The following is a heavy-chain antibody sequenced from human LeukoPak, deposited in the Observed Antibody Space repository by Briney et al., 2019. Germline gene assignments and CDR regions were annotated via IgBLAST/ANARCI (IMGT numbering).Heavy chain of an antibody. D-gene: IGHD3-10*01. CDR2: IWYDGSNK. V-gene: IGHV3-33*01. CDR1: GFTFSSYG. J-gene: IGHJ5*02. CDR3: ARDMVSSYYLSWFDP. Sequence: GGSLRLSCASSGFTFSSYGMHWVRQAPGKGLEWVAVIWYDGSNKYYADSVKGRFTISRDNSKNTLYLQMSSLRAEDTAVYYCARDMVSSYYLSWFDPWGQGTLVTVSS.